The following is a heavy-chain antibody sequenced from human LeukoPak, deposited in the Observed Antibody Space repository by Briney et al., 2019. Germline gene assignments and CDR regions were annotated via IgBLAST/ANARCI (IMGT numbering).Heavy chain of an antibody. J-gene: IGHJ4*02. CDR2: IYPGDSDT. CDR1: GYTFTSYW. CDR3: ARLGSSAWYADY. V-gene: IGHV5-51*01. D-gene: IGHD6-19*01. Sequence: GESLKISCKGSGYTFTSYWVGWVRQMPGKGLEWVGIIYPGDSDTRYSPSFQGQVTISADKHISTAYLQWNSLKASDTAMYYCARLGSSAWYADYWGQGTLVTVSS.